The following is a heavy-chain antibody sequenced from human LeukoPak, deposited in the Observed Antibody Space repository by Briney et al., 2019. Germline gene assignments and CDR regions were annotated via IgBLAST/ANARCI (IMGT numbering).Heavy chain of an antibody. Sequence: GGSLRLSCTASGFSFRSYWMSWVRQAPGKGLEWVANIKQDGSEKYYVDSVKGRFTISRGNAKNSLYLQMNSLRPEDTAVYYCARLTVEMATIIPRDAFDIWGQGTMVPVSS. CDR1: GFSFRSYW. V-gene: IGHV3-7*01. J-gene: IGHJ3*02. D-gene: IGHD5-24*01. CDR2: IKQDGSEK. CDR3: ARLTVEMATIIPRDAFDI.